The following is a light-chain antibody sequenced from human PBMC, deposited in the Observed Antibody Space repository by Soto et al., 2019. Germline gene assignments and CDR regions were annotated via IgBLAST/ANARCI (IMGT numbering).Light chain of an antibody. CDR3: QQYNNWPPIT. CDR1: QSVSSNY. V-gene: IGKV3D-15*01. J-gene: IGKJ5*01. Sequence: DIVLTQSPGTLSLSPGERATLSCRASQSVSSNYLAWYQQKPGQAPRLLIYGASTRATGTPPRFSGSGSGTDFNLTISSLQSEDFAIYYCQQYNNWPPITFGQGTRLEIK. CDR2: GAS.